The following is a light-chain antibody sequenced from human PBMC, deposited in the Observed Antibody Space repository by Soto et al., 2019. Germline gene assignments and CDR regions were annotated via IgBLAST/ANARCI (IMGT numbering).Light chain of an antibody. CDR1: GSDIGAYNY. V-gene: IGLV2-8*01. CDR2: EVT. Sequence: QSALTQPPSASGSPGQSVTISCTRTGSDIGAYNYVSWYQQYPGKAPKLMIYEVTKRPSGVPDRISGSKSGNTASLTISGLQTEDEADYYCSSYAGSPWLFGGGTKVTVL. CDR3: SSYAGSPWL. J-gene: IGLJ3*02.